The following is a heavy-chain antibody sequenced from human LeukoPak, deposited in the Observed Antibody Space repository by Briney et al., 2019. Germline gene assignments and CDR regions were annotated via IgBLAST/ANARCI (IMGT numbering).Heavy chain of an antibody. J-gene: IGHJ3*02. D-gene: IGHD3-10*01. V-gene: IGHV4-38-2*02. CDR1: GYPISSVYY. CDR3: ARDIVMVRGNAFDI. CDR2: IYYSGST. Sequence: PSETLSLTCSVSGYPISSVYYWGWIRRPPGKGLEWIGSIYYSGSTYYNPSLKSRVTISVDTSKNQFSLKLSSVTAADTAVYYCARDIVMVRGNAFDIWGQGTMVTVSS.